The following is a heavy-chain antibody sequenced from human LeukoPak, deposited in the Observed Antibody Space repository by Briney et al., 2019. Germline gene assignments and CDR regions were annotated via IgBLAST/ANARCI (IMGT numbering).Heavy chain of an antibody. CDR1: GFTFSDYY. D-gene: IGHD6-6*01. CDR2: ISSSGNSI. J-gene: IGHJ4*02. V-gene: IGHV3-11*04. CDR3: ARADDSSSGYFDY. Sequence: GGSLRLSCAASGFTFSDYYMSWIRQAPGKGLEWVSYISSSGNSISYADSVKGRFSISRDNAKNSLYLQMNSLRAEDTAVYYCARADDSSSGYFDYWGQGTLVTVSS.